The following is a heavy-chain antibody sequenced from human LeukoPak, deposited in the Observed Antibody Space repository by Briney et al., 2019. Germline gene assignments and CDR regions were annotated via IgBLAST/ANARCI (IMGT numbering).Heavy chain of an antibody. Sequence: ASVKVSCKASGYTFTNHGIAWVRQAPGQGLEWMGWISCYNGDTRYAQKLQGGVTMSTDTSTTTAYMELTSLRSDDTAVYYCARDPSNTSGWSPYFDFWGQGTLVTVSS. V-gene: IGHV1-18*01. CDR3: ARDPSNTSGWSPYFDF. D-gene: IGHD6-19*01. CDR2: ISCYNGDT. CDR1: GYTFTNHG. J-gene: IGHJ4*02.